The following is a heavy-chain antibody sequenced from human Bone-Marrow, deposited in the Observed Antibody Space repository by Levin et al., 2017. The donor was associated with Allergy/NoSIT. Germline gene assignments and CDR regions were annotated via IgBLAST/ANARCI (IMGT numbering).Heavy chain of an antibody. D-gene: IGHD3-3*01. CDR1: GFTFDDFF. CDR3: TRRYLEWVSQNNYYYYGMDV. Sequence: GGSLRLSCTVSGFTFDDFFMSWVRQAPGKGLEWVGFIRSKTYAETTEYAAPVKGRFIISRDDSKGVAYLQMNSLKTEDTGVYFCTRRYLEWVSQNNYYYYGMDVWGRGTTVTVSS. CDR2: IRSKTYAETT. V-gene: IGHV3-49*04. J-gene: IGHJ6*02.